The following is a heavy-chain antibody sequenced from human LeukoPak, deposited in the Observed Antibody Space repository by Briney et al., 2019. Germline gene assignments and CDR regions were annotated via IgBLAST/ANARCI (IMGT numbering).Heavy chain of an antibody. V-gene: IGHV3-30*02. J-gene: IGHJ5*02. Sequence: GGSLRLSCAASGFTFSSYGIHWVRQAPGKGLEWVAFIRYDGSNKYYADSVKGRFTISRDNSKNTLYLQMNSLRAEDTAVYYCAKDSSSSWYGWFDPWGQGTMVTVSS. CDR1: GFTFSSYG. CDR2: IRYDGSNK. D-gene: IGHD6-13*01. CDR3: AKDSSSSWYGWFDP.